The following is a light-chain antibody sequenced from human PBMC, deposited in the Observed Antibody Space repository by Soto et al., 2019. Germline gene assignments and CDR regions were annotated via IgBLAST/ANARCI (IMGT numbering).Light chain of an antibody. CDR3: QQYNNWPFS. CDR2: DVS. CDR1: QGVTTN. Sequence: EIVMTRSPGTLSVSPGERATLSCRAGQGVTTNFAWYQQKSGQSPRLLIYDVSIRATGVPARFSGTGSETDFTLTISGLQSEDSAVYLCQQYNNWPFSFGQGTRLEIK. J-gene: IGKJ5*01. V-gene: IGKV3-15*01.